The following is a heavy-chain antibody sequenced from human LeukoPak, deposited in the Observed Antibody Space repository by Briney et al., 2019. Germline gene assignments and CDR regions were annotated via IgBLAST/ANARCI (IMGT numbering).Heavy chain of an antibody. Sequence: PSETLSLTCAVYGGSFSGYYWSWLRQPPGKGLEWIGEINHSGSTNYNPSLKSRVTISVDTSKNQFSLKLSSVTAADTAVYYCARGVGGYCSSTSCSLLDYWGQGTLVTVSS. CDR3: ARGVGGYCSSTSCSLLDY. D-gene: IGHD2-2*01. J-gene: IGHJ4*02. V-gene: IGHV4-34*01. CDR2: INHSGST. CDR1: GGSFSGYY.